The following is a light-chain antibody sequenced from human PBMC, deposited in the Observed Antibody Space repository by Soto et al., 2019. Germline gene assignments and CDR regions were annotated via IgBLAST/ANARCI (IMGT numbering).Light chain of an antibody. J-gene: IGLJ2*01. Sequence: QSALTQPASVSGSPGQSITISCTGSSSDVGRYNIVSWYQQHPGKAPKLMIYEGSQRPSGVSDRFSGSKSGNTASQTISGLQAEDEADYYCCSYAGDRDVIFGGGTKLTVL. CDR1: SSDVGRYNI. CDR2: EGS. V-gene: IGLV2-23*01. CDR3: CSYAGDRDVI.